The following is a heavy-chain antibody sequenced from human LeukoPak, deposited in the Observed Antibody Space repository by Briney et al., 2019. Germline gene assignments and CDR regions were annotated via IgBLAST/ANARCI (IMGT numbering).Heavy chain of an antibody. Sequence: SETLSLTCTVSGGSISSYYWSWIRQPPGKGLEWIGYIYYSGSTNYNPSLKSRVTISVDTSKNQFSLKLSSVTAADTAVYYCARDKITGSSYSAELLYYMDVWGKGTTVTVSS. CDR1: GGSISSYY. V-gene: IGHV4-59*01. D-gene: IGHD6-13*01. CDR3: ARDKITGSSYSAELLYYMDV. CDR2: IYYSGST. J-gene: IGHJ6*03.